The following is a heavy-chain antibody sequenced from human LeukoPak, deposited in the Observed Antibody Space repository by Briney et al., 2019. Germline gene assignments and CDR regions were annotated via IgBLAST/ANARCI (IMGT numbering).Heavy chain of an antibody. CDR3: ARPSSGYSYGYDFDY. D-gene: IGHD5-18*01. V-gene: IGHV3-30*03. Sequence: PGGSLRLSCAASGVTFSSYGMHWVRQAPGKGLEWVAVISYDGSNKYYADSVKGRFTISRDNSKNTLYLQMNSLRAEDTAVYYCARPSSGYSYGYDFDYWGQGTLVTVSS. J-gene: IGHJ4*02. CDR2: ISYDGSNK. CDR1: GVTFSSYG.